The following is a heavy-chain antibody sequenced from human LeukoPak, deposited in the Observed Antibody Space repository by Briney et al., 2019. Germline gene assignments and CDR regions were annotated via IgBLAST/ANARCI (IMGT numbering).Heavy chain of an antibody. CDR1: GFTFSSYE. Sequence: MPGGSLRLSCAASGFTFSSYEMNWVRQAPGKGLEWVGRIKSKTDGGTTDYAAPVKGRFTISRDDSKNTLYLQMNSLKTEDTAVYYCHYYGSGRRFYYYMDVWGKGTTVTVSS. CDR3: HYYGSGRRFYYYMDV. V-gene: IGHV3-15*01. D-gene: IGHD3-10*01. J-gene: IGHJ6*03. CDR2: IKSKTDGGTT.